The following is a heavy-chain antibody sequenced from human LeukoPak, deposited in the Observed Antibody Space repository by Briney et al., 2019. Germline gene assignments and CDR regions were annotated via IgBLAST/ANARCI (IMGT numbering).Heavy chain of an antibody. CDR3: ARDSSGSVDY. V-gene: IGHV4-4*02. Sequence: MASETLSLTCAVSGGSISSSNWWSWVRQPPGKGLEWIGEIYHSGSTNYNPSLKSRVTISVDTSKNQFSLKLSSVTAADTAVYYCARDSSGSVDYWGQGTLVTVSS. CDR2: IYHSGST. J-gene: IGHJ4*02. CDR1: GGSISSSNW. D-gene: IGHD3-22*01.